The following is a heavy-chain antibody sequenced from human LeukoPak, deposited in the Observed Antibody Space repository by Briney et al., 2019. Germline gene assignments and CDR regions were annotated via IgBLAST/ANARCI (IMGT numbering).Heavy chain of an antibody. Sequence: GGSLRLSCAVSGFMFSQHTMSWVRQAPGKRLEWVSSISGSGDATRYADSVMGRFTISRDNAKNTLSLQMNSPRAEDTAVYYCARELATSDAFDIWGQGTMVIVSS. CDR2: ISGSGDAT. V-gene: IGHV3-23*01. J-gene: IGHJ3*02. D-gene: IGHD5-12*01. CDR1: GFMFSQHT. CDR3: ARELATSDAFDI.